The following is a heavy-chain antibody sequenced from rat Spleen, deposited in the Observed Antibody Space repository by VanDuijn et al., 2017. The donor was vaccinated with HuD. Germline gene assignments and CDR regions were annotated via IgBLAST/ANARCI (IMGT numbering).Heavy chain of an antibody. J-gene: IGHJ2*01. V-gene: IGHV5-27*01. CDR2: ISTGGGST. CDR3: ARQWYYFDY. CDR1: GFTFSNFY. D-gene: IGHD1-1*01. Sequence: EVQLVESGGGLVQPGRSLKLSCAASGFTFSNFYMAWVRQAPTKGLEWVAYISTGGGSTYYRDSVKGRFTISRDTAQNTLYLQMNSLRSEDTASYYCARQWYYFDYWGQGVMVTVSS.